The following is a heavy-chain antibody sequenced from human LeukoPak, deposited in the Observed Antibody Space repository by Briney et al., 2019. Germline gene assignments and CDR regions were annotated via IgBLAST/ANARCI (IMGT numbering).Heavy chain of an antibody. J-gene: IGHJ4*02. D-gene: IGHD1-26*01. CDR1: GGSISTGTDY. CDR2: IYTSGST. CDR3: ARESLGPPYYRDY. V-gene: IGHV4-61*02. Sequence: SETLSLTCTVSGGSISTGTDYWSWIRQPAGKGLEWIGRIYTSGSTNYNPSLKSRVTISVDTSKNQFSLKLSSVTAADTAVYYCARESLGPPYYRDYWGQGTLVTVSS.